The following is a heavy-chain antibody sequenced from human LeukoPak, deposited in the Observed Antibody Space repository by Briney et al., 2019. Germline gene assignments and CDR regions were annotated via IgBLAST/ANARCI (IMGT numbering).Heavy chain of an antibody. J-gene: IGHJ5*02. D-gene: IGHD3-16*02. CDR1: GGSFSGYY. Sequence: SETLSLTCAVYGGSFSGYYWSWIRQPPGKGLEWIGEINHSGSTSYNPSLKSRVTISVDTSKNHFPLKLTSVTDADTAVYYCARGGYDYVWGSYRHNWFDPWGQGTLVTVSS. CDR3: ARGGYDYVWGSYRHNWFDP. CDR2: INHSGST. V-gene: IGHV4-34*01.